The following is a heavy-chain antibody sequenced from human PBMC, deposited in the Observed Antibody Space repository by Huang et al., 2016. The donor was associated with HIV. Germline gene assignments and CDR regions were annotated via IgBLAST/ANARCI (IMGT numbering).Heavy chain of an antibody. CDR2: VYDSGTN. CDR1: GDSVSSHY. V-gene: IGHV4-59*02. Sequence: QVRLQESGPGLVKPSETLSLSCTVSGDSVSSHYWGWIRHPPGKGLEWIGTVYDSGTNKYNPRRKGRITISVDTSKNGFSLNITSVSAADTAMYFCVRDQGRLAVGGIDNWFDPWGQGALVTVSS. J-gene: IGHJ5*02. CDR3: VRDQGRLAVGGIDNWFDP. D-gene: IGHD6-19*01.